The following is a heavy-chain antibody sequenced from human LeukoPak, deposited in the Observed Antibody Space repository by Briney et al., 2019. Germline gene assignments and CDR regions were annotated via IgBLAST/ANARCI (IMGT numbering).Heavy chain of an antibody. CDR2: ISYDGSNK. D-gene: IGHD3-3*01. CDR1: GFTFSSYA. V-gene: IGHV3-30*14. CDR3: ARDPRYSRSGYFDS. J-gene: IGHJ4*01. Sequence: GGSLRLSCAASGFTFSSYAMHWVRQAPGKGLEWVAVISYDGSNKYYADSVKGRFTISRDNSKNTLYLQMNSLTAEDTAVYYCARDPRYSRSGYFDSWGHGTLVTVSS.